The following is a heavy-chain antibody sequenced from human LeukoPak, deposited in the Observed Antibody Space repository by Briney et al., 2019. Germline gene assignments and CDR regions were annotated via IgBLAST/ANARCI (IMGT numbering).Heavy chain of an antibody. D-gene: IGHD2-2*01. CDR3: AKEVVPAAMDG. J-gene: IGHJ4*02. CDR1: GFTFSSYG. V-gene: IGHV3-30*02. Sequence: GGSLRLSCAASGFTFSSYGMHWVRQAPGKGLEWVAFTRYDGSNKYYVDSVKGRFTVSSDNSKNTLYLQMNGLRADDTAVYYCAKEVVPAAMDGWGRGTLVTVSS. CDR2: TRYDGSNK.